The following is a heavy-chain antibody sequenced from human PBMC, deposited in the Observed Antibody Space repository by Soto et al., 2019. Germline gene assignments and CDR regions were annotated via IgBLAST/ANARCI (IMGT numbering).Heavy chain of an antibody. D-gene: IGHD1-1*01. CDR3: ARGSGIVALPGELEDVKYDY. J-gene: IGHJ4*02. CDR1: GQSFSGHS. Sequence: QVQLQQWGAGLVKPSETLSLSCAVYGQSFSGHSWAWIRQPPGKGLEWIGEINESGSTYYNPSLTSRATSSTDTSKNQFSLKLSSVSAAGTAAYFSARGSGIVALPGELEDVKYDYWGQGTLVNVSS. CDR2: INESGST. V-gene: IGHV4-34*01.